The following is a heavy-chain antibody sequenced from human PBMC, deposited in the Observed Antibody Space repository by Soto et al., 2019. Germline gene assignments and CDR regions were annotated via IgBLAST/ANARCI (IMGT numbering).Heavy chain of an antibody. CDR1: GFSFSTYW. Sequence: EVQLVESGGGLVQPGGSLTVSCAASGFSFSTYWMSWVRQAPGKGLEWVANIKQDGSQKYYMDSVKGRFTIYRDNAKNSLYLQMNSLRAEDKAIYYCARPYCSGGSCYNWFDPWGQGTLVTVSS. CDR3: ARPYCSGGSCYNWFDP. J-gene: IGHJ5*02. D-gene: IGHD2-15*01. V-gene: IGHV3-7*03. CDR2: IKQDGSQK.